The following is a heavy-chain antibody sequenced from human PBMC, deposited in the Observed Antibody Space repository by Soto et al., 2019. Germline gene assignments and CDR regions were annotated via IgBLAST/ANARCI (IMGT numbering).Heavy chain of an antibody. CDR1: GFTFSDYA. J-gene: IGHJ6*02. Sequence: GGSLRLSCLASGFTFSDYAMTWVRHVPGRGLEWVASLDGAGGSTYYADFVRGRFTISRDNSQNTLFLQMKRLTVDDTAIYYCTAPRDEYGSGVSWFTYGMDIWGQGTTVTVSS. CDR2: LDGAGGST. D-gene: IGHD3-10*01. CDR3: TAPRDEYGSGVSWFTYGMDI. V-gene: IGHV3-23*01.